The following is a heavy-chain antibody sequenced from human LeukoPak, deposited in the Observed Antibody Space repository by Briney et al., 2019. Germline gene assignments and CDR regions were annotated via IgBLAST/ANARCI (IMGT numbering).Heavy chain of an antibody. D-gene: IGHD6-13*01. Sequence: SETLSLTCTVSGGSISSYYWSWIRQPPGKGLEWIGYIYYSGSTNYNPSLKSRVTISVDTSKNHFSLKVTSMSAADTGVYYCARSLPGAIGAADFWGRGTLVTVSS. CDR3: ARSLPGAIGAADF. CDR1: GGSISSYY. CDR2: IYYSGST. V-gene: IGHV4-59*01. J-gene: IGHJ4*02.